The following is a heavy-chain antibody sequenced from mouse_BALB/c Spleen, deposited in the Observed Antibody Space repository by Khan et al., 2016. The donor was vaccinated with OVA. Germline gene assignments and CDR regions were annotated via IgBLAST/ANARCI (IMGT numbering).Heavy chain of an antibody. CDR2: INPGSGGT. CDR3: ARGGFGTLAY. CDR1: GYAFTDYL. D-gene: IGHD1-1*02. J-gene: IGHJ3*01. Sequence: QVQLQQSVTELVRPGTSVKVSCKASGYAFTDYLIDWVKQRSGQCLEWIGVINPGSGGTNYNENFKGKATLTADKSSSTAYMQLSSLTSYDSAVYFCARGGFGTLAYWGQGTLVTVSA. V-gene: IGHV1-54*01.